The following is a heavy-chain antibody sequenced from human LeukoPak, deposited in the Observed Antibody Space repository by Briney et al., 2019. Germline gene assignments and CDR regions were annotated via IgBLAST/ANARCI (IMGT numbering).Heavy chain of an antibody. V-gene: IGHV4-4*07. CDR3: ARYQLWSGYYGFDP. CDR2: IYTSGST. J-gene: IGHJ5*02. CDR1: GGSISSYY. Sequence: SETLSLTCTVSGGSISSYYWSWIRQPAGKGLEWIGRIYTSGSTNYNPSLKSRVTMSVDTSKNQFSLKLSSVTAADTAVYYCARYQLWSGYYGFDPWGQGALVTVSS. D-gene: IGHD3-3*01.